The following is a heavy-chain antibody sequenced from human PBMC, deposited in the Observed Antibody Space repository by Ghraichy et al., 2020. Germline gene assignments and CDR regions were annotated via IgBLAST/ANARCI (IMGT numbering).Heavy chain of an antibody. V-gene: IGHV4-34*01. CDR1: GGSFRGYY. CDR3: AREGQFLEWLVLRF. CDR2: INDSGNT. J-gene: IGHJ4*02. Sequence: SETLSLTCAAHGGSFRGYYWSWIRQSPGKGLEWLGEINDSGNTNYNPSLKSRVTISLDTSTKQFSLNLTSVTAADTAVYYCAREGQFLEWLVLRFWSQGTLGTVSS. D-gene: IGHD3-3*01.